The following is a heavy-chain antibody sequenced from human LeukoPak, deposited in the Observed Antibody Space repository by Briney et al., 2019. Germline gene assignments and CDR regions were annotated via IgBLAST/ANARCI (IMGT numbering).Heavy chain of an antibody. D-gene: IGHD1-26*01. Sequence: GGSLRLSCAASGFTFSSYGIHWVRQAPVKGLEWGAFIRYDGSDKYFADIVKGRFTISRDNSKNTVYLQMNSLRVEDTAIYYCARDPLTGSYGVNWLDPWGQGTLVTVSS. CDR3: ARDPLTGSYGVNWLDP. CDR2: IRYDGSDK. J-gene: IGHJ5*02. CDR1: GFTFSSYG. V-gene: IGHV3-30*02.